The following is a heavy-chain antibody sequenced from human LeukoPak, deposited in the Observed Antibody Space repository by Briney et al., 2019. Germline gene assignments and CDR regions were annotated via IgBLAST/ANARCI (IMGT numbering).Heavy chain of an antibody. V-gene: IGHV4-34*01. J-gene: IGHJ4*02. Sequence: PSETLSLTCAVYGGSFSGYYWSWIRQPPGKGLEWIGEINHSGSTNYNPSLKSRVTISVDTSKNQFSLKLSSVTAADTAVYYCASLGIAVAGTGYYFDYWGQGTLVTVSS. CDR1: GGSFSGYY. CDR3: ASLGIAVAGTGYYFDY. CDR2: INHSGST. D-gene: IGHD6-19*01.